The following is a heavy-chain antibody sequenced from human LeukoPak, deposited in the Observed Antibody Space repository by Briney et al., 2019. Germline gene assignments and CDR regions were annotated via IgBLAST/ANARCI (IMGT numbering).Heavy chain of an antibody. V-gene: IGHV1-69*05. CDR3: ARVGDPQTLDY. J-gene: IGHJ4*02. CDR1: GGTFSSYA. D-gene: IGHD4-23*01. CDR2: IIPIFGTA. Sequence: ASVKVSCKASGGTFSSYAISWVRQAPGQGLEWVGGIIPIFGTANYAQKFQGRVTITTDESTSTAYMELSSLRSEDTAVYYCARVGDPQTLDYWGQGTLVTVSS.